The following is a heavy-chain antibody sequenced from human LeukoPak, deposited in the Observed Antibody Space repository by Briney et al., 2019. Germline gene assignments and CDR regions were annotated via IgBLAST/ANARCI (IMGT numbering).Heavy chain of an antibody. CDR3: ARSIAAAASFYYYYGMDV. J-gene: IGHJ6*02. Sequence: ASVKVSCKASGGTFSSYAISWVRQAPGQGLEWMGGIIPIFGTANYAQKFQGRVTITADESTSTAYMELSSLRSEDTAVYYCARSIAAAASFYYYYGMDVWGQGTTVTVSS. CDR2: IIPIFGTA. CDR1: GGTFSSYA. D-gene: IGHD6-13*01. V-gene: IGHV1-69*13.